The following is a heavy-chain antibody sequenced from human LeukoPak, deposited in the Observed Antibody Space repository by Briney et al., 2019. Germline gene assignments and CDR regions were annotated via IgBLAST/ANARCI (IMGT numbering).Heavy chain of an antibody. Sequence: GGSLRLSCAASGFTFSSYAMSWVRQAPGKGLEWVSAISGSGGSTYYADSVKGRFAISRDNSKNTLHLQMNSLRAEDTAVYYCAKVSSGYHYDYWGQGTLVTVSS. CDR3: AKVSSGYHYDY. J-gene: IGHJ4*02. V-gene: IGHV3-23*01. D-gene: IGHD3-22*01. CDR1: GFTFSSYA. CDR2: ISGSGGST.